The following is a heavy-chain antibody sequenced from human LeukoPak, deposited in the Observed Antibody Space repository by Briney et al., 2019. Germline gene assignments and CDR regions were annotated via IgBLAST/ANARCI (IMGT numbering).Heavy chain of an antibody. CDR2: VSTTGDIR. J-gene: IGHJ2*01. CDR1: GFTFSGYE. Sequence: GGSLRLSCAGSGFTFSGYEMNWVRQAPGKGLEWLSYVSTTGDIRHYADSVTGRFTISRDNAENALHLQMNSLRVEDTAIYYCARYSRWGTGNWYFDLWGRDTLVTVSS. V-gene: IGHV3-48*03. CDR3: ARYSRWGTGNWYFDL. D-gene: IGHD6-6*01.